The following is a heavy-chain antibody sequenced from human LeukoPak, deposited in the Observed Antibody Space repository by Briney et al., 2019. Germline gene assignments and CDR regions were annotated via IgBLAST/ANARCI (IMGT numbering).Heavy chain of an antibody. CDR2: IHYSGSA. J-gene: IGHJ4*02. Sequence: PSETLSLTCAVSGGSISSGGYSWSWVRQLPGKGLDWVGYIHYSGSAYYNPSLRSRVTISVDTSKNQFSLKVTSVTAADTAVYYCARHLYSYDLVDYWGQGTLVTVSS. CDR1: GGSISSGGYS. D-gene: IGHD5-18*01. V-gene: IGHV4-31*11. CDR3: ARHLYSYDLVDY.